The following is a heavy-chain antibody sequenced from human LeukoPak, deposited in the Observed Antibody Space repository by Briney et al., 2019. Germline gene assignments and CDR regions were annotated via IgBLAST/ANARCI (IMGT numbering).Heavy chain of an antibody. CDR3: ARLVKYSGYELPVDY. D-gene: IGHD5-12*01. CDR1: GYTFTGYY. Sequence: GASVKVSCKASGYTFTGYYMHWVRQAPGQGLEWMGWINPNSGGTNYAQKFQGRVTMTRDTSISTAYMELSRLRSDDTAVYYCARLVKYSGYELPVDYWGQGTLVTVSS. V-gene: IGHV1-2*02. J-gene: IGHJ4*02. CDR2: INPNSGGT.